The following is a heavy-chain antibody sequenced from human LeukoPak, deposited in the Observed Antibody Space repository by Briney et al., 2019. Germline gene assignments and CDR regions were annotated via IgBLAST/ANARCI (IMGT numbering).Heavy chain of an antibody. CDR3: ARDSYLTDYYDSSGPDY. CDR2: ISAYNGNT. Sequence: GASVKVSCKASGYTFTSYGISWVRQAPGQGLEWMGWISAYNGNTNYAQKLQGRVTMTTDTSTSTAYMELRSLRSDDTAVYYCARDSYLTDYYDSSGPDYWGQGTLVTVSS. CDR1: GYTFTSYG. V-gene: IGHV1-18*01. D-gene: IGHD3-22*01. J-gene: IGHJ4*02.